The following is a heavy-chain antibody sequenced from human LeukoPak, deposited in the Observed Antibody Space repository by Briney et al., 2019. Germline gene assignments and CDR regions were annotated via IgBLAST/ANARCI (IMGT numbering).Heavy chain of an antibody. CDR1: GGTFSSYA. CDR3: ARGGRGGSPYGMDV. J-gene: IGHJ6*02. D-gene: IGHD1-26*01. V-gene: IGHV1-69*04. Sequence: ASVKVSCKASGGTFSSYAISWVRQAPGQGLEWMGRIIPILGIANYAQKFQGRVTITADKSTSTAYMELSSLRSGDTAVYYCARGGRGGSPYGMDVWGQGTTVTVSS. CDR2: IIPILGIA.